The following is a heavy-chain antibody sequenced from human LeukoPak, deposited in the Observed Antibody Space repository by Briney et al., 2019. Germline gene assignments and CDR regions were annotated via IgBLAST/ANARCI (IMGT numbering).Heavy chain of an antibody. CDR3: AKGLSGGSGVS. J-gene: IGHJ5*02. D-gene: IGHD6-19*01. CDR1: GFTFSSYG. Sequence: GGSLRLSCAASGFTFSSYGMHGVRQAPGKGLEGVAVISYDGSNKYYADSVKGRFTISRDNSKNTLYLQMNSLRAEDTAVYYCAKGLSGGSGVSWGQGTLVIVSS. CDR2: ISYDGSNK. V-gene: IGHV3-30*18.